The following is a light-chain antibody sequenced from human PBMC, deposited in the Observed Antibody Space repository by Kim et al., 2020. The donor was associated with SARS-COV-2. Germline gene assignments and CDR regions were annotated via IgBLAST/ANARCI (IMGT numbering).Light chain of an antibody. CDR1: SGDVGSYNY. V-gene: IGLV2-14*03. CDR3: SSYTTSTTLI. J-gene: IGLJ2*01. CDR2: DVT. Sequence: GQSITISCTGTSGDVGSYNYVSWYQQHPGKAPKLMIYDVTNRPSGVSNRFSGSKSGKTASLTISGLQPEDDADYYCSSYTTSTTLIFGGGTQLTVL.